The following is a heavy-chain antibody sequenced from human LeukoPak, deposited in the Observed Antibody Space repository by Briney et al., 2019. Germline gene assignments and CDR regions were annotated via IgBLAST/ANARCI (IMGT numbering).Heavy chain of an antibody. CDR3: ARVSRINRGYWYFDL. D-gene: IGHD1-14*01. CDR2: ISGSGGST. V-gene: IGHV3-23*01. Sequence: GGSLRLSCAASGFTFTTYTMTWVRQAPGKGLEWVSSISGSGGSTYYADSVKGRFTISRDNSKNTLYLQMNSLRAEDTAVYYCARVSRINRGYWYFDLWGRGTLVTVSS. CDR1: GFTFTTYT. J-gene: IGHJ2*01.